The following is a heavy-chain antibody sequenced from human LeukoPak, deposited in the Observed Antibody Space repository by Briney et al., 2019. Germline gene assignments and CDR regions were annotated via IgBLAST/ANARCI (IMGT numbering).Heavy chain of an antibody. CDR3: ARGREEIQLEFDYMDV. Sequence: GGSLRLSCAASGFTFSSYWMHWVRQAPGKGLVWVSRINSDGSSTSYADSVKGRFTISRDNAMNTLYLQMNSLRAEDTAVYYCARGREEIQLEFDYMDVWGKGTTVTVSS. D-gene: IGHD5-18*01. CDR2: INSDGSST. J-gene: IGHJ6*03. CDR1: GFTFSSYW. V-gene: IGHV3-74*01.